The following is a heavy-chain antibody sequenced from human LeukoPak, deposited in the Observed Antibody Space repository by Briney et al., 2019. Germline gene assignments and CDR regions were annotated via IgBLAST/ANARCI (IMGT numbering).Heavy chain of an antibody. D-gene: IGHD6-19*01. V-gene: IGHV4-39*01. J-gene: IGHJ4*02. CDR2: IYYSGST. Sequence: NLTETLSLPCTNTGGSISSSSYYCGWIRQPPRKGLEWIGSIYYSGSTYYSPSLKSRVTMSVDTSKNQFSLKLSSVTAADTAVYYCARHGSASGWYRSHFDYWGQGTLVTVSS. CDR1: GGSISSSSYY. CDR3: ARHGSASGWYRSHFDY.